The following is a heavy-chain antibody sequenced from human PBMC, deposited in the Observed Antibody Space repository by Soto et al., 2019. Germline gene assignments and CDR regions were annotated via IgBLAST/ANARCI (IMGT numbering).Heavy chain of an antibody. V-gene: IGHV4-61*08. CDR1: CDSVSSGDYY. D-gene: IGHD1-26*01. J-gene: IGHJ5*02. CDR3: ARDMHAGFTHYFDP. Sequence: WETLSLTCSVSCDSVSSGDYYWSWIRQPPGKGLEWIGHVYFSGSTNYIPSLKSRLTMSVDTAKNQFSLKLNSMTAADTAVYYCARDMHAGFTHYFDPWGQGTLVTVSS. CDR2: VYFSGST.